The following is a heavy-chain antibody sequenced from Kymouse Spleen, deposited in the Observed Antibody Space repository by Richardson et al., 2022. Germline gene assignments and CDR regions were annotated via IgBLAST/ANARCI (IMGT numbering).Heavy chain of an antibody. V-gene: IGHV3-13*01. Sequence: EVQLVESGGGLVQPGGSLRLSCAASGFTFSSYDMHWVRQATGKGLEWVSAIGTAGDTYYPGSVKGRFTISRENAKNSLYLQMNSLRAGDTAVYYCARGLRYFDWLWFDPWGQGTLVTVSS. CDR1: GFTFSSYD. CDR3: ARGLRYFDWLWFDP. D-gene: IGHD3-9*01. CDR2: IGTAGDT. J-gene: IGHJ5*02.